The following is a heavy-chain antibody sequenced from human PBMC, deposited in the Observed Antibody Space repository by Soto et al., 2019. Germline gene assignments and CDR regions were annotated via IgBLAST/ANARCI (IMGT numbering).Heavy chain of an antibody. D-gene: IGHD5-12*01. J-gene: IGHJ4*02. CDR3: AREVRDGYNSGTLIDY. CDR1: GFTFSSYG. V-gene: IGHV3-33*01. CDR2: IWYDGSNK. Sequence: GGSLRLSCAASGFTFSSYGMHWVRQAPGKGLEWVAVIWYDGSNKYYADSVKGRFTISRDNSKNTLYLQMNSLRAEDTAVYYCAREVRDGYNSGTLIDYWGQGTLVTVSS.